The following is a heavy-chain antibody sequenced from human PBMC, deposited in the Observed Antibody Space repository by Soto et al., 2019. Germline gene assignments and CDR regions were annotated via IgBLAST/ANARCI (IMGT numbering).Heavy chain of an antibody. Sequence: VVGRVRQATGQGLEWMGWMNPNSGNTGYAQKFQGRVTMTRNTSISTAYMELSSLRSEDTAVYYCARDEDFIDYWGQGTLVTVSS. V-gene: IGHV1-8*01. CDR2: MNPNSGNT. CDR3: ARDEDFIDY. D-gene: IGHD3-3*01. CDR1: V. J-gene: IGHJ4*02.